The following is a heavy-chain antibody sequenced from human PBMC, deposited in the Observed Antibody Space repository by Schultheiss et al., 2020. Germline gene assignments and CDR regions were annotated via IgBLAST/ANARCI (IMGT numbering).Heavy chain of an antibody. V-gene: IGHV4-61*08. D-gene: IGHD4-17*01. J-gene: IGHJ4*02. CDR2: IYYSGST. CDR1: GGSISGGGYY. Sequence: SQTLSLTCTVSGGSISGGGYYWSWIRQPPGKGLEWIGYIYYSGSTNYNPSLKSRVTISVDTSKNQFSLKLSSVTAADTAVYYCARVSPNDYGNLFDYWGQGALVTVSS. CDR3: ARVSPNDYGNLFDY.